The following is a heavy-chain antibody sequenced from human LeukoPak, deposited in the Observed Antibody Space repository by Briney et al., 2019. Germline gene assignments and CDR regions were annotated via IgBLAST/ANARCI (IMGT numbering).Heavy chain of an antibody. V-gene: IGHV1-2*06. CDR3: ARDHEMVYAIRH. J-gene: IGHJ4*02. CDR2: INPNSGGT. D-gene: IGHD2-8*01. CDR1: VYTFTDYY. Sequence: ASVKVSCKASVYTFTDYYIYLVRQAPGQGLEWMGRINPNSGGTNYAQKFQGRVTMTRDTSISTAYMELSRLRSDDTAVYYCARDHEMVYAIRHWGQGTLVTVSS.